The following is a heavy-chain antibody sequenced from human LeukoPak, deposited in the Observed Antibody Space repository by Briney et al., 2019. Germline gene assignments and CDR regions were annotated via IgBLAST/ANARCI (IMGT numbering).Heavy chain of an antibody. Sequence: GRSLRLSCAASGFAFSAYGMHWVRQAPGKGLEWVAAIWYDGSNKFYADSVKGRFTISRDNSKNTLYLQMNSLRAEDTAVYYCARGYAPFDPWGQGTLVTVSS. CDR2: IWYDGSNK. D-gene: IGHD5-12*01. V-gene: IGHV3-33*01. CDR3: ARGYAPFDP. J-gene: IGHJ5*02. CDR1: GFAFSAYG.